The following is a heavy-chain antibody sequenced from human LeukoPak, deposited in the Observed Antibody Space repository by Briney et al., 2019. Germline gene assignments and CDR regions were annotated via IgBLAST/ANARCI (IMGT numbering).Heavy chain of an antibody. CDR3: AKAYLYYDSSGPSLNNFDY. Sequence: HSGGSLRLSCAASGFTFSSYAMSWVRQAPGKGLEWVSAISGSGGSTYYADSVKGRFTISRDNSKNTLYLQMNSLRAEDTAVYYCAKAYLYYDSSGPSLNNFDYWGQGTLVTVSS. CDR1: GFTFSSYA. J-gene: IGHJ4*02. CDR2: ISGSGGST. D-gene: IGHD3-22*01. V-gene: IGHV3-23*01.